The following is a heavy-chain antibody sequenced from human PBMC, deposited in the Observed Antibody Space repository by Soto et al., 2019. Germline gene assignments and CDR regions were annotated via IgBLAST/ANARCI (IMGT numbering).Heavy chain of an antibody. V-gene: IGHV3-23*01. J-gene: IGHJ4*02. CDR1: GCTLSSYA. Sequence: GGSLILSCAASGCTLSSYAMSWVRQATGKGLEWVSAISGSGGSTYYADSVKGRFTISRDNSKNTLYLQMNSLRAEDTAVYYCAKESEAAAGTCDYWGQGTLVTVSS. CDR2: ISGSGGST. D-gene: IGHD6-13*01. CDR3: AKESEAAAGTCDY.